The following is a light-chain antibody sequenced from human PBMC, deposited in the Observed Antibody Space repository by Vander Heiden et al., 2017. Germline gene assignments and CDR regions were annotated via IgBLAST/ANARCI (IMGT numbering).Light chain of an antibody. V-gene: IGLV2-11*01. Sequence: QSALTQPRSVSGSPGPSVTISCTGTSSDVGGYNYVSWYQQHPGNAPKLMIYDGSKRPAGVPDRFAGSKSGNTASMTISGLQAEEEADYYCCSDAGSYTVVFGGGTKLTVL. CDR2: DGS. CDR1: SSDVGGYNY. CDR3: CSDAGSYTVV. J-gene: IGLJ2*01.